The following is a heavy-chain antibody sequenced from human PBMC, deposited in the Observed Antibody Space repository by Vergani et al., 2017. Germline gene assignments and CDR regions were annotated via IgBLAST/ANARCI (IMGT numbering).Heavy chain of an antibody. J-gene: IGHJ6*03. V-gene: IGHV3-30*18. Sequence: VQMLESGGGLVQPGGSRRLSCVASGFTFSNYHMNWFRQAPGKGLEWVAVISNDGSKKYYADSVKGRFTISRDNSKNTLDLQMNSLRTQDTAVYYCAKAGSVTSGSLQYNFYMDVWGKGTTVTVS. CDR2: ISNDGSKK. D-gene: IGHD3-10*01. CDR1: GFTFSNYH. CDR3: AKAGSVTSGSLQYNFYMDV.